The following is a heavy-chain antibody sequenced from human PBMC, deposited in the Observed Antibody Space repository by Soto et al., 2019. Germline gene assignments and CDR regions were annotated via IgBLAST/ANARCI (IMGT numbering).Heavy chain of an antibody. CDR3: VRDYDSSGYNSDY. CDR1: GFTFSSYW. J-gene: IGHJ4*02. CDR2: INSEGTGT. Sequence: GGSLRLSCAASGFTFSSYWMHWFRQVPGKGLVWVSRINSEGTGTIYADSVKGRFTISRDNAKNTLYLQMNSLRAEDTAVYYWVRDYDSSGYNSDYWGQGTPVTVSS. D-gene: IGHD3-22*01. V-gene: IGHV3-74*01.